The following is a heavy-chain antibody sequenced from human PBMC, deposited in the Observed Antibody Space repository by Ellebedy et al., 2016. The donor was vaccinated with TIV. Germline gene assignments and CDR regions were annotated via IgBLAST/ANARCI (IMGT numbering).Heavy chain of an antibody. CDR1: GGSINISSSC. J-gene: IGHJ5*02. Sequence: SETLSLTCTVSGGSINISSSCWAWIRQPPGKGLEWIGTIYYSGNTYSNPSLKSRVTISVDMSKSQFSLKLSSVTVADTAVYYCASQRLEWTNGRLDLWGHGTLVSVSS. V-gene: IGHV4-39*01. D-gene: IGHD3-3*01. CDR2: IYYSGNT. CDR3: ASQRLEWTNGRLDL.